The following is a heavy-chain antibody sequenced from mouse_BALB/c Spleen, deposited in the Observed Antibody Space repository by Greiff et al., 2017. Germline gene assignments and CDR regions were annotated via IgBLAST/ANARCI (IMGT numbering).Heavy chain of an antibody. CDR1: GFSLTGYG. V-gene: IGHV2-6-7*01. D-gene: IGHD1-1*01. CDR3: ARDNYGSSYKFAD. CDR2: IWGDGST. Sequence: QVQLKQSGPGLVAPSQSLSITCTVSGFSLTGYGVNWVRQPPGKGLEWLGMIWGDGSTDYNSALKSRLSISKDNSKGQVFLKMNSLQTDDTARYYCARDNYGSSYKFADWGQGTLVTVSA. J-gene: IGHJ3*01.